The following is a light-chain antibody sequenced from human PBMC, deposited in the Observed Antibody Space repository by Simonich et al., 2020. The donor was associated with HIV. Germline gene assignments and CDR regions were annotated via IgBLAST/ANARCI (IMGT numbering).Light chain of an antibody. J-gene: IGLJ2*01. CDR3: QSADSSGTYVV. CDR1: ALPKQY. V-gene: IGLV3-25*03. CDR2: KDS. Sequence: SYEPTQPPSVSVSPGQTARITCSGDALPKQYAYWYQQKPGQAPVLVIYKDSERPSGIPERFSGSSSGTTVTLTISGVQAEDEADYYCQSADSSGTYVVFGGGNKLTVL.